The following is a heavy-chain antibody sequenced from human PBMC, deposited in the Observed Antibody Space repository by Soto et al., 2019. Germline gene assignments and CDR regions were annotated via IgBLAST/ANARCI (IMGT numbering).Heavy chain of an antibody. Sequence: ETLSLTCTVSGGSISNINSYWGWIRQPPGKGLEWVSAISGSGGSTYYADSVKGRFTISRDNSKNTLYLQMNSLRAEDKAVYYCARVGIAATSTSLYFDSWGRGTMVTVYS. CDR3: ARVGIAATSTSLYFDS. CDR2: ISGSGGST. D-gene: IGHD6-13*01. CDR1: GGSISNIN. V-gene: IGHV3-23*01. J-gene: IGHJ4*02.